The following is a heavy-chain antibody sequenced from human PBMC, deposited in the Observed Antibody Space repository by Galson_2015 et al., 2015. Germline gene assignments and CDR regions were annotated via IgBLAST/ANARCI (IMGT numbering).Heavy chain of an antibody. Sequence: SLRLSCAASGFTFSSYDMHWVRQATGKGLEWVSAIGTAGDTYYPGSVKGRFTISRENAKNSLYLQMNSLRAGDTAVYYCARAFVGCSGGSCYSWYFELWGRGTLVTVSS. CDR1: GFTFSSYD. D-gene: IGHD2-15*01. CDR2: IGTAGDT. CDR3: ARAFVGCSGGSCYSWYFEL. J-gene: IGHJ2*01. V-gene: IGHV3-13*04.